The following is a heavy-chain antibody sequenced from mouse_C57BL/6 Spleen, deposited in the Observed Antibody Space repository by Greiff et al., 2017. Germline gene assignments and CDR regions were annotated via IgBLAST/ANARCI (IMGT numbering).Heavy chain of an antibody. CDR3: AREDYSNYDYFDH. CDR2: IDPNSGGT. D-gene: IGHD2-5*01. CDR1: GYTFTSYW. V-gene: IGHV1-72*01. J-gene: IGHJ2*01. Sequence: QVQLKQPGAELVKPGASVKLSCKASGYTFTSYWMHWVKQRPGRGLEWIGRIDPNSGGTKYNEKFKSKATLTVDKPSSTAYMQLSSLTSEDSAVYYCAREDYSNYDYFDHWGQGTTLTVSS.